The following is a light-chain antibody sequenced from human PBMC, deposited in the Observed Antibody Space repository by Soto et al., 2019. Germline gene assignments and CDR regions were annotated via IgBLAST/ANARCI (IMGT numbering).Light chain of an antibody. V-gene: IGKV3-20*01. CDR2: GAS. Sequence: EMVLTQSPGTLSLSPGERATLSCRASQRVSSSYLAWYQQKPGQAHRLLIYGASSRATGIPDRFSGRGSGTDFTLTISRLEPEDFAVYYCQQYGSSPFGQGNQLEIK. J-gene: IGKJ2*01. CDR1: QRVSSSY. CDR3: QQYGSSP.